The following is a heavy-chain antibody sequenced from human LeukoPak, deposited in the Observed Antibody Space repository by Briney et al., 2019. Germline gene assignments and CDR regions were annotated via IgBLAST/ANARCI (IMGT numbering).Heavy chain of an antibody. Sequence: PSETLSLTCAVYGGSFSGYYWSWIRQPPGKGLEWIGEINHSGSTNYNPSLKSRVTISVDTSKNQFSLKLSSVTAADTAAYYCARGHHNWASYYGMDVWGQGTTVTVSS. J-gene: IGHJ6*02. CDR2: INHSGST. CDR3: ARGHHNWASYYGMDV. D-gene: IGHD1-1*01. CDR1: GGSFSGYY. V-gene: IGHV4-34*01.